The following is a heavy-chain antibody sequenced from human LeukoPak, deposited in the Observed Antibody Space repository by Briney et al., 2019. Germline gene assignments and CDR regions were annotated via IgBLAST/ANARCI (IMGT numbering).Heavy chain of an antibody. CDR1: GYTFTSYW. D-gene: IGHD2-21*02. Sequence: GGSLRLSCKGSGYTFTSYWIGWVRQMPGKGLEWMGLIYPGDSDTRYSPSFQGQVTMSADKSSSTAYLQWSSLKASDTAMYYCARSGRDWGFDYWGQGTLVTVSS. V-gene: IGHV5-51*01. J-gene: IGHJ4*02. CDR3: ARSGRDWGFDY. CDR2: IYPGDSDT.